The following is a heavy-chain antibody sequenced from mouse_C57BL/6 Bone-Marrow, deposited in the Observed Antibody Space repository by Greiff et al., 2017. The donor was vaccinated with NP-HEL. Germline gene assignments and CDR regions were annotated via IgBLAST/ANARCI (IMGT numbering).Heavy chain of an antibody. Sequence: EVKVVESGGGLVKPGGSLKLSCAASGFTFSSYAMSWVRQTPEKRLEWVATISDGGSYTYYPDNVKGRFTISRDNAKNNLYLQMSHLKSEDTAMYYCARGGTLLRWRFDYWGQGTTLTVSS. CDR1: GFTFSSYA. J-gene: IGHJ2*01. CDR3: ARGGTLLRWRFDY. V-gene: IGHV5-4*03. CDR2: ISDGGSYT. D-gene: IGHD1-1*01.